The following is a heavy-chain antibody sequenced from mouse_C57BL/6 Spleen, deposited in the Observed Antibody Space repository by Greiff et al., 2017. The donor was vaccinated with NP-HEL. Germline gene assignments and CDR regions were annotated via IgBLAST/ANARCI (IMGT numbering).Heavy chain of an antibody. CDR2: IDPETGGT. CDR1: GYTFTDYE. D-gene: IGHD1-1*01. CDR3: TRTSDYYGSSPYAMDY. V-gene: IGHV1-15*01. J-gene: IGHJ4*01. Sequence: VQLQQSGAELVRPGASVTLSCKASGYTFTDYEMHWVKQTPVHGLEWIGAIDPETGGTASNQKFKGKAILTADKSSSTAYMELRSLTSEDSAVYYCTRTSDYYGSSPYAMDYWGQGTSVTVSS.